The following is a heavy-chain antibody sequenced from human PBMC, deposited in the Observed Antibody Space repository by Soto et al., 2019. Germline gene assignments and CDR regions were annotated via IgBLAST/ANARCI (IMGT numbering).Heavy chain of an antibody. CDR2: ISYDGSNR. Sequence: LRLSCAASGFTFSSYAMHWVRQGPGKGLEWVAVISYDGSNRNYADSVKGRFTISRDNSKNTLYLQMNSLRAEDTAVYYCARGRGHVIVLVQYYFDNWGQGILVTVSS. CDR3: ARGRGHVIVLVQYYFDN. J-gene: IGHJ4*02. V-gene: IGHV3-30-3*01. D-gene: IGHD3-22*01. CDR1: GFTFSSYA.